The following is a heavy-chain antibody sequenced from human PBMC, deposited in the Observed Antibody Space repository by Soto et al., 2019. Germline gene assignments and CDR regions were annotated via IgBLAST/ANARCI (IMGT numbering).Heavy chain of an antibody. D-gene: IGHD2-15*01. CDR2: IYYSGST. J-gene: IGHJ6*02. CDR1: GGSISSGGYY. CDR3: ARAGVMPDIVSYGMDV. Sequence: PSETLSLTCTVSGGSISSGGYYWSWIRQHPGKGLEWIGYIYYSGSTYYNPSLKSRVTISVDTSKNQFSLKLSSVTAADTAVYYCARAGVMPDIVSYGMDVWGQGTTVTVSS. V-gene: IGHV4-31*02.